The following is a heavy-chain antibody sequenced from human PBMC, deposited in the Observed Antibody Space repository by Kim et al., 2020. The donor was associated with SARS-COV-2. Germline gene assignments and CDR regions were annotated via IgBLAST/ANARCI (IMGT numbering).Heavy chain of an antibody. J-gene: IGHJ4*02. CDR3: ARARLINPYGSGSYGDY. Sequence: ASVKVSCKASGYTFTGYYMHWVRQAPGQGLEWMGWINPNSGGTNYAQKFQGRVTMTRDTSISTAYMELSRLRSDDTAVYYCARARLINPYGSGSYGDYWGQGTLVTVSS. V-gene: IGHV1-2*02. CDR1: GYTFTGYY. D-gene: IGHD3-10*01. CDR2: INPNSGGT.